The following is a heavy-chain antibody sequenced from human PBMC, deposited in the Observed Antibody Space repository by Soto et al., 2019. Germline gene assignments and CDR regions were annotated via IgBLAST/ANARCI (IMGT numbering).Heavy chain of an antibody. D-gene: IGHD6-13*01. CDR3: ARVRPIAAAGNGWFDY. Sequence: QVQLVQSGAEVKKPGASVKVSCKASGYTFTSYGIIWVRQAPGQGLEWMGWISAYNGNTNYAQNLHGRVTMTTDTSTSTAYRELRSLRSDDTAVYYCARVRPIAAAGNGWFDYWGQGTLVTVSS. CDR1: GYTFTSYG. J-gene: IGHJ4*02. CDR2: ISAYNGNT. V-gene: IGHV1-18*01.